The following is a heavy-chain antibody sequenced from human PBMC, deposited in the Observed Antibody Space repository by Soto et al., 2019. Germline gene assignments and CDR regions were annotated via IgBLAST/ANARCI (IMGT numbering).Heavy chain of an antibody. V-gene: IGHV3-30-3*01. J-gene: IGHJ6*02. Sequence: QVQLVESGGGVVQPGRSLRLSCATSGFTFSSYAMHWVRQAPGKGLEWVAVISYDGSSKYYADSVKGRFTISRDNSKNMLYLQMNSLRPEDTALYYCARDRTAQYYYYGMDVWGQGTTVTVSS. CDR3: ARDRTAQYYYYGMDV. CDR2: ISYDGSSK. D-gene: IGHD2-21*02. CDR1: GFTFSSYA.